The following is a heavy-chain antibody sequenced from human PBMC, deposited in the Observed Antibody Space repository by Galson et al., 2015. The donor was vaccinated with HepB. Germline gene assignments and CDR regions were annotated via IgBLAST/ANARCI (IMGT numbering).Heavy chain of an antibody. Sequence: SLRLSCAASGFTLSSSSMHWVRQAPGKGLVWVSRISSDGSITIYADFVKGRFTISRDNAKNTLYVQMNSLRAEDTAVYYCAREGGSGALDIWGQGTMVTVSS. CDR2: ISSDGSIT. J-gene: IGHJ3*02. CDR1: GFTLSSSS. CDR3: AREGGSGALDI. D-gene: IGHD3-10*01. V-gene: IGHV3-74*01.